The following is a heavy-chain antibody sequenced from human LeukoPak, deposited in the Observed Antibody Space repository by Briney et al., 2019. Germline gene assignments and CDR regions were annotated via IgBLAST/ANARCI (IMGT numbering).Heavy chain of an antibody. J-gene: IGHJ3*01. CDR2: INPNSGGT. V-gene: IGHV1-2*02. D-gene: IGHD1-14*01. CDR3: TRERGIRDAFDF. CDR1: GYTFTGYY. Sequence: ASVKVSCKASGYTFTGYYMHWVRQAPGQGLEWMGWINPNSGGTNYAQKFQGRVTMTRDTSISTAYMELSRLRSDDTAVYYCTRERGIRDAFDFWGQGTMVTVSS.